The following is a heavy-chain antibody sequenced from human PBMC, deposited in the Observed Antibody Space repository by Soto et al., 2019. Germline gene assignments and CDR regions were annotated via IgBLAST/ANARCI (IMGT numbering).Heavy chain of an antibody. CDR3: AKILTVVTARFDY. Sequence: GGSLRLSCAASGFTFSSYAMSWVRQAPGKGLEWVSAISGSGGSTYYADSVKGRFTISRDNSKNTLYLQMNSLRAEDTAVYYYAKILTVVTARFDYWGQGTLVTVSS. V-gene: IGHV3-23*01. CDR2: ISGSGGST. CDR1: GFTFSSYA. D-gene: IGHD2-21*02. J-gene: IGHJ4*02.